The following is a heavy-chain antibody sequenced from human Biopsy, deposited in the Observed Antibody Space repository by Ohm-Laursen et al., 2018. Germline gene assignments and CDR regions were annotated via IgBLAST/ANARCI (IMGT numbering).Heavy chain of an antibody. CDR2: IHHAQSA. J-gene: IGHJ4*02. V-gene: IGHV4-59*08. CDR3: ARRGSGGRSFDY. CDR1: GGSISSYY. D-gene: IGHD2-15*01. Sequence: TLSLTCTVSGGSISSYYWMWIRQPPGKGLEWIGYIHHAQSATYSPSLRSRVTISADTSKNQFSLKLGSVTVADTAVFYCARRGSGGRSFDYWGQGTLVTVSS.